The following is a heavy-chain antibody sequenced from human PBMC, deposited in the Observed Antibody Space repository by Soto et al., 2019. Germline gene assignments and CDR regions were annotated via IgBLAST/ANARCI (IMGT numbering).Heavy chain of an antibody. CDR2: IIGSSGNA. V-gene: IGHV1-18*01. Sequence: QVQLVQSGAEVKNPGASVKVSCKTSGYTFTKYGVSWVRQAPGQGLEWMGWIIGSSGNANYAEKFQGRITLTTDTSTSTASMERRSLRPDETALNYWAGDMAGPGGEYDCWGPGTLVTVSS. D-gene: IGHD3-16*01. J-gene: IGHJ4*02. CDR1: GYTFTKYG. CDR3: AGDMAGPGGEYDC.